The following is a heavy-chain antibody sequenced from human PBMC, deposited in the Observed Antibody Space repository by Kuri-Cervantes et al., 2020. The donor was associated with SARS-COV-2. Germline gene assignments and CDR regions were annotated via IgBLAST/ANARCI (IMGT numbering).Heavy chain of an antibody. CDR2: INPNSGGT. CDR1: GYTFTGYY. CDR3: ATESGYYYI. Sequence: ASVKVSCKASGYTFTGYYMHWVRQAPGQGLEWMGWINPNSGGTNYAQKFQGRVTMTRGTSTSTAYMELSSLRSEDTAVYYCATESGYYYIWGQGTLVTVPS. J-gene: IGHJ4*02. D-gene: IGHD3-22*01. V-gene: IGHV1-2*02.